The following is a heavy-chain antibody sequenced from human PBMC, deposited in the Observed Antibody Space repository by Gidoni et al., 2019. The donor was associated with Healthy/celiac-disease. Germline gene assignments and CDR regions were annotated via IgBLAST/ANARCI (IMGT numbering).Heavy chain of an antibody. CDR1: GFTFSSYW. J-gene: IGHJ4*02. V-gene: IGHV3-7*01. Sequence: EVQLVESGGGLVQPGGSLRLPCAASGFTFSSYWMSWVRQAPGKGLEWVANIKQDGSEKYYVDSVKGRFTISRDNAKNSLYLQMNSLRAEDTAVYYCARDMVGILTGYSDYWGQGTLVTVSS. CDR2: IKQDGSEK. CDR3: ARDMVGILTGYSDY. D-gene: IGHD3-9*01.